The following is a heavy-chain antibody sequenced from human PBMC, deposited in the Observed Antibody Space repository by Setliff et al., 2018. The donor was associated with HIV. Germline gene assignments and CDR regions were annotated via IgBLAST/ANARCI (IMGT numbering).Heavy chain of an antibody. V-gene: IGHV1-58*01. CDR1: GFSFTTST. CDR2: IVVGSGNT. CDR3: ARDGSGQQLYDY. J-gene: IGHJ4*02. Sequence: SVKVSCKASGFSFTTSTVQWVRQARGQRLEWIGWIVVGSGNTNYAQKFQERVTITRDMSTSTAYMELSSLRSEDTAVYYCARDGSGQQLYDYWGQGTPVTVSS. D-gene: IGHD6-13*01.